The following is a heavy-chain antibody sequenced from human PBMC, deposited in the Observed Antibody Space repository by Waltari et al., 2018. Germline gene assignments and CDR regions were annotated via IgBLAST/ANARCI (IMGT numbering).Heavy chain of an antibody. D-gene: IGHD3-10*01. CDR3: AREDYYGSGSVDY. CDR2: ITGSGSTK. CDR1: GFSFPPYT. V-gene: IGHV3-48*04. J-gene: IGHJ4*02. Sequence: ELQLVESGGDLVQPGGSLRLSFAASGFSFPPYTMNWVRQAPGKGLEWVSYITGSGSTKFYGDAVKGRFTISRDNAKNSLYLQMDSLRVEDTAIYYCAREDYYGSGSVDYWGQGTLVTVSS.